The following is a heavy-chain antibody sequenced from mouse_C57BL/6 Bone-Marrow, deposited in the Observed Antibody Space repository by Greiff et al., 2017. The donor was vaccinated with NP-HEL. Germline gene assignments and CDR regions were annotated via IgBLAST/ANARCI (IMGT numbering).Heavy chain of an antibody. CDR1: GFSLTSYG. J-gene: IGHJ3*01. V-gene: IGHV2-2*01. Sequence: VQLQQSGPGLVQPSQSLSITCTVSGFSLTSYGVHWVRQSPGKGLEWLGVIWSGGRTDYNAAFISRLSISKDNSKSQVFFKMNSLQADDTAIYYCARGRLTGPAYWGQGTLVTVSA. CDR3: ARGRLTGPAY. CDR2: IWSGGRT. D-gene: IGHD4-1*01.